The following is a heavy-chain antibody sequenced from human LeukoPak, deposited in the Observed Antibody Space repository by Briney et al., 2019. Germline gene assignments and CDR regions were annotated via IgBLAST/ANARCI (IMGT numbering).Heavy chain of an antibody. CDR3: AKPSDYYGSGNYYYYYYYGLDV. CDR1: GFTFVSHG. Sequence: GSLRLSCAASGFTFVSHGMVWVRQAPGKGLEWASSVSGSGDSTYYADSVKGRFTISRDKSKNTLYLQMFSLRAEDTAVYFCAKPSDYYGSGNYYYYYYYGLDVWGQGTTVTVSS. D-gene: IGHD3-10*01. CDR2: VSGSGDST. J-gene: IGHJ6*02. V-gene: IGHV3-23*01.